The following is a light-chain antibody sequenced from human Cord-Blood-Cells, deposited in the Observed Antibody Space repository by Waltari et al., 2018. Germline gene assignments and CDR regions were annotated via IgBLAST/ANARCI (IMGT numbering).Light chain of an antibody. J-gene: IGLJ2*01. CDR3: SSYTSSSTLV. V-gene: IGLV2-14*01. CDR1: SSYVGGSNY. CDR2: DVS. Sequence: QSALTQPASVSGSPGQSITISCTGTSSYVGGSNYVSWYQQHPGKAPKLMIYDVSNRSSGVSNRFSGSKSGNTASLTISGLQAEDEADYYCSSYTSSSTLVFGGGTKLTVL.